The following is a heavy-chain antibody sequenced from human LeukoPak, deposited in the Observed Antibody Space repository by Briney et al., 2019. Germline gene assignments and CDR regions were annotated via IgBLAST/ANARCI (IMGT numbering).Heavy chain of an antibody. CDR1: GYTFTSYY. Sequence: ASVKVSCKASGYTFTSYYMHWVRQAPGQGLEWMGIINPSGGSTSYAQKFQGRVTMTRDTSTSTVYMELSSLRSEDTAVYYCATVDYYDSSGYSLFDYWGQGTLVTVSS. J-gene: IGHJ4*02. CDR3: ATVDYYDSSGYSLFDY. CDR2: INPSGGST. V-gene: IGHV1-46*01. D-gene: IGHD3-22*01.